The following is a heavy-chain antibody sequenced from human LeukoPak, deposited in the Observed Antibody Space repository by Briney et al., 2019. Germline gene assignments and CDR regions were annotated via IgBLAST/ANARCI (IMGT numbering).Heavy chain of an antibody. D-gene: IGHD6-13*01. CDR3: ARHGGYSSPYLH. CDR2: IYYSGTT. CDR1: GGSISNYD. J-gene: IGHJ1*01. Sequence: ASETVSLTCTVSGGSISNYDWSWIRQPPGKGLECMGYIYYSGTTNYNPSLKSRVTMSVDTSKNQFSLKLSSVTAADTAVYYCARHGGYSSPYLHWGQGTLVTVSS. V-gene: IGHV4-59*08.